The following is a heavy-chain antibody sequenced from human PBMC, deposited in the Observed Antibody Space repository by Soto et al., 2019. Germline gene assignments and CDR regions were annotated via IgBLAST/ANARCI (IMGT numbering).Heavy chain of an antibody. CDR3: ARLYSGYDFGDYTYYGMDV. V-gene: IGHV4-59*01. CDR1: GGSIISYY. Sequence: QVQLQESGPGLLKPSETLSLTCTVSGGSIISYYWTWIRQPPGKGLEWIGFVYYSGSTNYNPSLKSRVTISVDTTKNQSSLKVSSVTAADTALYYCARLYSGYDFGDYTYYGMDVWGQGTTVTVSS. CDR2: VYYSGST. J-gene: IGHJ6*02. D-gene: IGHD5-12*01.